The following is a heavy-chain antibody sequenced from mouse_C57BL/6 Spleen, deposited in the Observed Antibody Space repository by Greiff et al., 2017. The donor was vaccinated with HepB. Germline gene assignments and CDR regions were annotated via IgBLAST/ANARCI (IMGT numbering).Heavy chain of an antibody. V-gene: IGHV5-17*01. CDR1: GFTFSDYG. D-gene: IGHD2-4*01. CDR2: ISSGSSTI. Sequence: VQLKQSGGGLVKPGGSLKLSCAASGFTFSDYGMHWVRQAPEKGLEWVAYISSGSSTIYYADTVKGRFTISRDNAKNTLFLQMTSLRSEDTAMDYCARLYYDFWYFDVWGTGTTVTVSS. J-gene: IGHJ1*03. CDR3: ARLYYDFWYFDV.